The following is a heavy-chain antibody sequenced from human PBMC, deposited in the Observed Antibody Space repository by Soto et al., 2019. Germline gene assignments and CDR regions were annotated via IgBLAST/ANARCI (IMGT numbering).Heavy chain of an antibody. D-gene: IGHD3-10*01. Sequence: SQTFSLTCAISGESVSSNSAAWNWIRQSPSRGLEWLGRTYYRSKWYNDYAVSVKSRITINPDTSKNQFSLQLNSVTPEDTAVYYCARAAGIYGSGSYSYYYYYGMDVWGQGTTVTVSS. V-gene: IGHV6-1*01. CDR2: TYYRSKWYN. J-gene: IGHJ6*02. CDR3: ARAAGIYGSGSYSYYYYYGMDV. CDR1: GESVSSNSAA.